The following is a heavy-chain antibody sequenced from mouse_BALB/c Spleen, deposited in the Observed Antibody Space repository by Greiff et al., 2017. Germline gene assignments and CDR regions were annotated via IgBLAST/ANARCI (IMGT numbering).Heavy chain of an antibody. CDR2: ISYDGSN. D-gene: IGHD2-14*01. CDR3: ARGVRGYYYAMDY. V-gene: IGHV3-6*02. Sequence: EVQLQESGPGLVKPSQSLSLTCSVTGYSITSGYYWNWIRQFPGNKLEWMGYISYDGSNNYNPSLKNRISITRDTSKNQFFLKLNSVTTEDTATYYCARGVRGYYYAMDYWGQGTSVTVSS. CDR1: GYSITSGYY. J-gene: IGHJ4*01.